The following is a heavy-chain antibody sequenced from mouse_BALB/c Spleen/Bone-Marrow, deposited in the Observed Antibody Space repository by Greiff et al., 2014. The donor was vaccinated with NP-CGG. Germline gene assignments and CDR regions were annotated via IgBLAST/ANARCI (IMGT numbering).Heavy chain of an antibody. V-gene: IGHV5-4*02. Sequence: VQLKESGGGLVKPGGSLKLSCTASGFTFSDYYMYWVRQTPEKRLEWVAAISDGGNYTFNPDSVKGRFTISRDNAKNNLYLRMSSLKSEDTAMYYCARSGEKYGAMDYWGQGTSVTVSS. CDR2: ISDGGNYT. J-gene: IGHJ4*01. D-gene: IGHD1-1*02. CDR1: GFTFSDYY. CDR3: ARSGEKYGAMDY.